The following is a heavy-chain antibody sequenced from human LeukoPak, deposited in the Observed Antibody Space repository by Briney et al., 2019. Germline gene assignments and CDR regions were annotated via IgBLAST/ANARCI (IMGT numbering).Heavy chain of an antibody. J-gene: IGHJ3*02. CDR2: IDPNSGGT. Sequence: ASVKISCKASGYTFTGYYMHWVRQAPGQGLEWMGWIDPNSGGTMYAQKFQGRVTMTRDTSISTAYMELSRLRSDDTAVYYCTRLATLIDAFDIWGQGTMVIVSS. V-gene: IGHV1-2*02. D-gene: IGHD1-1*01. CDR3: TRLATLIDAFDI. CDR1: GYTFTGYY.